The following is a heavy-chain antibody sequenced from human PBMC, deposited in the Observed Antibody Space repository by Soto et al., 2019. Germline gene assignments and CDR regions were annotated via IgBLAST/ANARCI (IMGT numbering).Heavy chain of an antibody. J-gene: IGHJ1*01. CDR1: GFNFKKFA. D-gene: IGHD6-19*01. Sequence: LRLSCEASGFNFKKFAMGWVRQAPGEGLEWVSGISCCGGSTFYADSVKGRFSLARDDSKNTLSLQLNSLRVEDTAHYYCAKADGEQWLIPHLDNWGQGTQVTVSS. V-gene: IGHV3-23*01. CDR3: AKADGEQWLIPHLDN. CDR2: ISCCGGST.